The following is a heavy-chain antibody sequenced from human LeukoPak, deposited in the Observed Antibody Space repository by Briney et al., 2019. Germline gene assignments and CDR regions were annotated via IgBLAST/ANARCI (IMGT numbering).Heavy chain of an antibody. V-gene: IGHV1-69*01. J-gene: IGHJ6*03. CDR1: GDTFTSYA. Sequence: GASVKVSCKASGDTFTSYAINWVRQAPGQGLEWMGGIIPIFGTANYAQKLQGRVTITADASTSTAYMELSRLRSEDTAVYYCARDDDYDDYHYYMDVGGKGTTVTVFS. CDR3: ARDDDYDDYHYYMDV. CDR2: IIPIFGTA. D-gene: IGHD4-17*01.